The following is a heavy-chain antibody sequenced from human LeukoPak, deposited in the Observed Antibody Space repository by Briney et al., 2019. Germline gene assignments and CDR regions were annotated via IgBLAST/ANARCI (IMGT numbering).Heavy chain of an antibody. D-gene: IGHD2-15*01. J-gene: IGHJ3*02. V-gene: IGHV4-31*03. CDR3: ARGLYCSGGSCYWGDAFDI. Sequence: SQTLSLTCTVSGGSISSGGYYWSWIRQHPGKGVEWLGYIYYSGSTYYNPSLKSRVTISVDTSKNQFSLKLSSVTAADTAVYYCARGLYCSGGSCYWGDAFDIWGQGTMVTVSS. CDR2: IYYSGST. CDR1: GGSISSGGYY.